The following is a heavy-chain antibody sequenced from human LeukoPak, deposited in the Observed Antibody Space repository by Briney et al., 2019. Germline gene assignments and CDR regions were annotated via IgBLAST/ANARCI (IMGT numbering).Heavy chain of an antibody. CDR1: GFTFSSYG. CDR3: AKDIGDCSSTSCYRYYFDY. V-gene: IGHV3-30*02. CDR2: IRYDGSNK. Sequence: GGSLRLSCAASGFTFSSYGMHWVRQAPGKGLEWVAFIRYDGSNKYYADSVKGRFTISRDNSKNTLYLQMNSLRAEDTAVYYCAKDIGDCSSTSCYRYYFDYWGQRTLVTVSS. J-gene: IGHJ4*02. D-gene: IGHD2-2*02.